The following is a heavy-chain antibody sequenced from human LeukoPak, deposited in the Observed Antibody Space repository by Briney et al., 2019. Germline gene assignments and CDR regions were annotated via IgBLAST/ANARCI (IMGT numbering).Heavy chain of an antibody. J-gene: IGHJ4*02. CDR1: GGSIGSSSYY. CDR3: ARGATLYYDFWSGYYSEYYFDY. D-gene: IGHD3-3*01. Sequence: SETLSLTCTVSGGSIGSSSYYWGWIRQPPGKGLEWIGSIYYSGSTYYNPSLKSRVTISVDTSKNQFSLKLSSVTAADTAVYYCARGATLYYDFWSGYYSEYYFDYWGQGTLVTVSS. V-gene: IGHV4-39*07. CDR2: IYYSGST.